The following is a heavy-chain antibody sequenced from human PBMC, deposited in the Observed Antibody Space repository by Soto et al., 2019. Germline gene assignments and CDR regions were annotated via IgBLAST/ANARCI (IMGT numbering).Heavy chain of an antibody. CDR1: GYTFTSYA. Sequence: QVQLVQSGAEVKKPGASVKVSCKASGYTFTSYAMHWVRQAPGQRLEWMGWINAGNGNTKYSQKLQGRVTITRDTSASTAYMELSSLRSEDTAVYYCARDSITMVRGVILFFGGFDYWGQGTLVTVSS. CDR3: ARDSITMVRGVILFFGGFDY. D-gene: IGHD3-10*01. V-gene: IGHV1-3*01. J-gene: IGHJ4*02. CDR2: INAGNGNT.